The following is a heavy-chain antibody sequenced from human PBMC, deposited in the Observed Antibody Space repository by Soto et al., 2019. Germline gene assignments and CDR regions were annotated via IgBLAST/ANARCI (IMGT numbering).Heavy chain of an antibody. CDR1: GGSFSGYY. CDR3: ARVTEGGNDAFDI. V-gene: IGHV4-31*11. CDR2: IYYSGST. Sequence: TLSLTCAVDGGSFSGYYWSWIRQHPGKGLEWIGYIYYSGSTYYNPSLKSRVTISVDTSKNQFSLKLSSVTAADTAVYYCARVTEGGNDAFDIWGQGTMVTVSS. D-gene: IGHD3-16*01. J-gene: IGHJ3*02.